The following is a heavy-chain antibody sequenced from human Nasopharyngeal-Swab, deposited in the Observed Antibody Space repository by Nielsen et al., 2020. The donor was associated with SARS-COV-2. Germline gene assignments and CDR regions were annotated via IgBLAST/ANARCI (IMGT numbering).Heavy chain of an antibody. Sequence: SETLSLTCTAPGGPISSSSYSWGWIRQPPGKGLEWIGGIHYSGSPYYNPSLKSRVTISVDTPKNQFSLKLSSVTAADTAVYYCASAGTYYDILTGYGFGYYFDYWGQGTLVTVSS. J-gene: IGHJ4*02. V-gene: IGHV4-39*01. CDR1: GGPISSSSYS. CDR3: ASAGTYYDILTGYGFGYYFDY. D-gene: IGHD3-9*01. CDR2: IHYSGSP.